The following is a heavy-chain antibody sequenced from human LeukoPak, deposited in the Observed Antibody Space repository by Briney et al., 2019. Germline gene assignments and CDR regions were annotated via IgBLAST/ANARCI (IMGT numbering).Heavy chain of an antibody. V-gene: IGHV3-21*01. CDR1: GFTFSSYS. Sequence: GGSLRLSCAASGFTFSSYSMNWVRQAPGKGLEWVSSISSSGSYIYYADSVKGRFTISRDNAKNSLYLQMNSLRAEDTAVYYWARFGPPMIVPAAIPYYYYYGMDVWGKGTTVTVSS. D-gene: IGHD2-2*01. CDR2: ISSSGSYI. J-gene: IGHJ6*04. CDR3: ARFGPPMIVPAAIPYYYYYGMDV.